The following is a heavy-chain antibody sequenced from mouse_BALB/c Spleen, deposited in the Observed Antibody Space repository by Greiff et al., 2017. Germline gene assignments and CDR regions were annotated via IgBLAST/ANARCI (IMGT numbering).Heavy chain of an antibody. CDR1: GFTFSSYA. Sequence: EVKVVESGGGLVKPGGSLKLSCAASGFTFSSYAMSWVRQTPEKRLEWVASISSGGSTYYPDSVKGRFTISRDNARNILYLQMSSLRSEDTAMYYCARNYGSSYAMDYWGQGTSVTVSS. V-gene: IGHV5-6-5*01. CDR2: ISSGGST. D-gene: IGHD1-1*01. CDR3: ARNYGSSYAMDY. J-gene: IGHJ4*01.